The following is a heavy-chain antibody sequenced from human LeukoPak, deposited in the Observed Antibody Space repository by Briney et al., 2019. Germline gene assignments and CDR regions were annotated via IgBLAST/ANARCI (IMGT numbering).Heavy chain of an antibody. D-gene: IGHD3-22*01. CDR2: INPNSGGT. CDR3: ASYDSSGYYGQSDAFDI. J-gene: IGHJ3*02. V-gene: IGHV1-2*02. CDR1: GYTFTGYY. Sequence: GSVKVSCKASGYTFTGYYIHWVRQAPGQGLEWMGWINPNSGGTNYAQKFQGRVTMTRDTSISTAYMELSRLRSDDTAVYYCASYDSSGYYGQSDAFDIWGQGTMVTVSS.